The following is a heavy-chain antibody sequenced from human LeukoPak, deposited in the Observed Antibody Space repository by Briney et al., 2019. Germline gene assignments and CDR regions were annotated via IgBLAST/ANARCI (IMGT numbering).Heavy chain of an antibody. CDR1: GYTFTGYY. CDR2: INPNSGGT. CDR3: ARDLPHAYYYDSSGYEDYVGMDV. J-gene: IGHJ6*02. D-gene: IGHD3-22*01. Sequence: GASVKVSCKASGYTFTGYYMHWVRQAPGQGLEWMGWINPNSGGTNYAQKFQGRVTMTRDTSISTAYMELSRLRSDDTAVYYCARDLPHAYYYDSSGYEDYVGMDVWGQGTTVTVSS. V-gene: IGHV1-2*02.